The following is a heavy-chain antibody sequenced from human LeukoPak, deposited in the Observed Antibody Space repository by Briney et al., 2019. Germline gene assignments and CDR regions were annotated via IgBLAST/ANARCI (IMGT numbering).Heavy chain of an antibody. D-gene: IGHD6-19*01. Sequence: NPSETLSLTRTVSGDSISSSNWWNWVRLPPGKGLDWIGEISHTGSTKYSPSLRDRVTISKDNSKNQFSLKLNSVTAADTATYYCTRSSGWWSLDYWGQGALVTVSS. V-gene: IGHV4-4*02. CDR3: TRSSGWWSLDY. J-gene: IGHJ4*02. CDR2: ISHTGST. CDR1: GDSISSSNW.